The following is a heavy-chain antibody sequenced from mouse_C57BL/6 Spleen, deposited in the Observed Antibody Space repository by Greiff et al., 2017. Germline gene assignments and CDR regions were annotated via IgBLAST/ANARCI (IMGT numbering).Heavy chain of an antibody. J-gene: IGHJ3*01. CDR1: GFTFSDYY. Sequence: EVKLVESGGGLVQPGGSLKLSCAASGFTFSDYYMYWVRQTPEKRLEWVAYISNVGGSTYYPDTVKGRFTISRDNAKNTLYLQMSRLKSEDTAMYYCARHGGCGYDRPAWVAYWGQGTLVTVSA. CDR2: ISNVGGST. V-gene: IGHV5-12*01. CDR3: ARHGGCGYDRPAWVAY. D-gene: IGHD2-2*01.